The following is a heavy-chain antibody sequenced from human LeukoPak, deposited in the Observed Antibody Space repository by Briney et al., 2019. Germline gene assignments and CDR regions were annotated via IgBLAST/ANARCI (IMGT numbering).Heavy chain of an antibody. CDR2: IYNGDGT. CDR3: ARHGSITMVRGKRRYYYMDV. Sequence: GGSLRLSCAASGFTVSSNYMSWVRQAPGKGLEWVSVIYNGDGTYYADSVKGRFTISRDNSKNTLYLQMNSLRAEDTAVYNCARHGSITMVRGKRRYYYMDVWGKGTTVTISS. D-gene: IGHD3-10*01. J-gene: IGHJ6*03. CDR1: GFTVSSNY. V-gene: IGHV3-53*01.